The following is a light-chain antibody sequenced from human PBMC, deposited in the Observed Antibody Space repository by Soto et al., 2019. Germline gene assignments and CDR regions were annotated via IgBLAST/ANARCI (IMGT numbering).Light chain of an antibody. CDR3: QQPTDWPPQWT. V-gene: IGKV3-11*01. J-gene: IGKJ1*01. CDR2: DAS. CDR1: HSIISY. Sequence: VVFTQSPHTVYFRPGERSTLCWRASHSIISYLAWYQQKPGQAPRLLIYDASSRATGIPARFSGSGSGTDFTLTISSLEPEDFAVYYCQQPTDWPPQWTFGQGTIVDIK.